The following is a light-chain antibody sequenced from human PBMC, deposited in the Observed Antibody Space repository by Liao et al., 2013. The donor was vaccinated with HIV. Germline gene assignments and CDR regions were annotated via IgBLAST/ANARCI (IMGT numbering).Light chain of an antibody. CDR3: QVWDSNSDHFYV. CDR2: YDR. Sequence: SYDLTQPPSVSVSPGQTATITCSGDKLGDKYASWYQQKPGQAPVLVISYDRDRPSGIPDRFSGSNSGNTATLTISRVEAGDEADYYCQVWDSNSDHFYVFGTGTTVTVL. J-gene: IGLJ1*01. V-gene: IGLV3-21*04. CDR1: KLGDKY.